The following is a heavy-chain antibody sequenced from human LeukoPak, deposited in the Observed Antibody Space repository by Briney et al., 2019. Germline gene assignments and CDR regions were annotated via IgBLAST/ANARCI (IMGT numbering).Heavy chain of an antibody. CDR2: ISGSGGST. J-gene: IGHJ4*02. CDR3: ARRAGAYSHPYDY. CDR1: GFTFDDYG. D-gene: IGHD4/OR15-4a*01. Sequence: GGSLRLSCVASGFTFDDYGMSWVRQAPGKGLEWVSAISGSGGSTYYADSVKGRFTISRDNSKNTLYLQTNSLRAEDTAVYYCARRAGAYSHPYDYWGQGTLVTVSS. V-gene: IGHV3-23*01.